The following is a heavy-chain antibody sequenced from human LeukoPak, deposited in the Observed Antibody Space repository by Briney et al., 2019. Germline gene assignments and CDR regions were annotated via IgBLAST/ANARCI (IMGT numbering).Heavy chain of an antibody. Sequence: PGGSLRLSCAASGFTFSSYSMNWVRQAPGKGLEWVSSISSSSYIYYADSVKGRFTISRDNAKNSLYLQMNSLRAEDTAVYYCARDFLYDSGSLDIWGQGTMVTVSS. CDR2: ISSSSYI. CDR1: GFTFSSYS. J-gene: IGHJ3*02. D-gene: IGHD3-10*01. CDR3: ARDFLYDSGSLDI. V-gene: IGHV3-21*01.